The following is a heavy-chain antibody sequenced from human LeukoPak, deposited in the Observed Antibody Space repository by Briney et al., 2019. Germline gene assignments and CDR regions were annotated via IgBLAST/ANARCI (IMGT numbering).Heavy chain of an antibody. CDR3: ARDVKWFDP. J-gene: IGHJ5*02. CDR1: GGSISGYY. D-gene: IGHD2/OR15-2a*01. V-gene: IGHV4-4*07. Sequence: ASETLSLTCTVSGGSISGYYWSWIWQPAGKGLELIGRIYSSGSTNYNPSLKSRVTMSVDKSKNQFSLKMSSVTAADTAVYYCARDVKWFDPWGQGTLVTVSS. CDR2: IYSSGST.